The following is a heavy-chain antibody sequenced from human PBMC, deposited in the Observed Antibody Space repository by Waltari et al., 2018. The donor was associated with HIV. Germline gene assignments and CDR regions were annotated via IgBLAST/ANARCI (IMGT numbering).Heavy chain of an antibody. D-gene: IGHD6-19*01. CDR2: ISWNSGSI. CDR1: GFTFDDYA. Sequence: EVHLVESGGGLVQPGRSLRLSCAASGFTFDDYAMHWVRQAPGKVLEGVSGISWNSGSIGYADSVKGRFTISRDNAKNSLYLQMNSLRDEDTALYYCAKESMAGLYYYYGMDVWGQGTTVTVSS. J-gene: IGHJ6*02. V-gene: IGHV3-9*01. CDR3: AKESMAGLYYYYGMDV.